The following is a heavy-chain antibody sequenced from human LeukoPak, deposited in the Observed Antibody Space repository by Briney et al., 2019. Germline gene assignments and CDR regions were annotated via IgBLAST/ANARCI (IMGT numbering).Heavy chain of an antibody. D-gene: IGHD6-19*01. CDR3: ARQGYKSGWYPTFDF. V-gene: IGHV4-59*01. CDR2: VYYAGIT. Sequence: SETLSLTCTVSGDSIGTYYWSWIRRPPGKGLEWIGHVYYAGITDYNPSLQSRVTISVDSSRNQLSLKLNSVTAADTAVYYCARQGYKSGWYPTFDFWGPGTQVIVSS. J-gene: IGHJ4*02. CDR1: GDSIGTYY.